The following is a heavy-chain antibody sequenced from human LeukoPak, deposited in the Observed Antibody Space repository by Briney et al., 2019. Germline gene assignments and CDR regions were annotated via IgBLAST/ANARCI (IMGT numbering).Heavy chain of an antibody. D-gene: IGHD2-21*02. Sequence: GGSLRLSRAASGFTFDDYGMSWVRQAPGKGLEWVSAISGSGDTTYYADSVKGRFTISRDNSRNTLYLQLNSLAADDTAVYYCARLTDSWGQGTLVTVSS. J-gene: IGHJ4*02. CDR1: GFTFDDYG. V-gene: IGHV3-23*01. CDR3: ARLTDS. CDR2: ISGSGDTT.